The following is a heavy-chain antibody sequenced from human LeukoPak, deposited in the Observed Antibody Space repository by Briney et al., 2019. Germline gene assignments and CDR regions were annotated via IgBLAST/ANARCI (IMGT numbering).Heavy chain of an antibody. CDR1: GFTFTGYY. CDR2: MKTNTGAT. V-gene: IGHV1-2*02. J-gene: IGHJ6*03. D-gene: IGHD3-10*01. CDR3: ARSYGSGRDYYYYMDV. Sequence: ASVKVSCKTSGFTFTGYYLHWVRQAPGQGLEWMGWMKTNTGATNYTQRFQGRITMTGDTSSSTAFMELSRLRSDDTAVYYCARSYGSGRDYYYYMDVWGKGTTVTVSS.